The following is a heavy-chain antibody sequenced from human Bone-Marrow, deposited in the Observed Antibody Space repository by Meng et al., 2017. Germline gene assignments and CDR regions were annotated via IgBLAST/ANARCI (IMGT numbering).Heavy chain of an antibody. CDR3: ARGFTLGYSYVDDAFDI. V-gene: IGHV4-4*07. CDR2: IYTSGST. Sequence: GSLRLSCTVSGGSISSYYWSWIRQPAGKGLEWIGRIYTSGSTNYNPSLKSRVTISVDTSKNQFSLKLSSVTAADTAVYYCARGFTLGYSYVDDAFDIWGQGTMVTVSS. D-gene: IGHD5-18*01. CDR1: GGSISSYY. J-gene: IGHJ3*02.